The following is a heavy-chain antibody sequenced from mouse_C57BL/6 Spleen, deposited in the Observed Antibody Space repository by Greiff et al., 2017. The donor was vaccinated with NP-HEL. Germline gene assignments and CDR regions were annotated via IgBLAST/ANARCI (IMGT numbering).Heavy chain of an antibody. CDR2: ISSGSSTI. D-gene: IGHD1-1*01. CDR3: ARGLYYGSKDYAMDY. J-gene: IGHJ4*01. CDR1: GFTFSDYG. V-gene: IGHV5-17*01. Sequence: EVKVVESGGGLVKPGGSLKLSCAASGFTFSDYGMHWVRQAPEKGLEWVAYISSGSSTIYYADTVKGRFTISRDNAKNTLFLQMTSLRSEDTAMYYCARGLYYGSKDYAMDYWGQGTSVTVSS.